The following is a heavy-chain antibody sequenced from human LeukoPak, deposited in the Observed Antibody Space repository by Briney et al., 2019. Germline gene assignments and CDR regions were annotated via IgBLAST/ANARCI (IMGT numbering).Heavy chain of an antibody. CDR3: ARALYYYDTPFDP. J-gene: IGHJ5*02. D-gene: IGHD3-22*01. CDR1: GFTVSSNY. CDR2: IYSGGST. Sequence: GGSLRLSCTASGFTVSSNYMSWVRQAPGKGLEWVSVIYSGGSTYYADSVKGRFTISRHNSKNTLYLQMNSLRAEDTAVYYCARALYYYDTPFDPWGQGTLVTVSS. V-gene: IGHV3-53*04.